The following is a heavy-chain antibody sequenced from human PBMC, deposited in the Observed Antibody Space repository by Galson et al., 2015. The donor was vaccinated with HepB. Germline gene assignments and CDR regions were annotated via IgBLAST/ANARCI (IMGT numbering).Heavy chain of an antibody. D-gene: IGHD1-26*01. CDR3: ARSLWELPPSVDY. V-gene: IGHV1-8*01. J-gene: IGHJ4*02. CDR1: GYTFTSYD. Sequence: SVKVSCKASGYTFTSYDINWVRQATGQGLEWMGWMNPNSGNTGYAQKFQGRVTMTRNTSISTAYMELSSLRSEDTAVYYCARSLWELPPSVDYWGQGTLVTVSS. CDR2: MNPNSGNT.